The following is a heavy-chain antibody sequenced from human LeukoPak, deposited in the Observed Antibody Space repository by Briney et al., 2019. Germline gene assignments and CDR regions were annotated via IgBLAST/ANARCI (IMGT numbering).Heavy chain of an antibody. CDR3: ARRGENGHWYFDL. V-gene: IGHV1-2*02. CDR2: INPNSGGT. J-gene: IGHJ2*01. CDR1: GYTFTGYY. D-gene: IGHD3-16*01. Sequence: ASVKVSCKASGYTFTGYYMHWVRQAPGQGLEWMGWINPNSGGTNYAQKFQGRVTMTRDTSISTAYMELSRLISDDTAVYYCARRGENGHWYFDLWGRGTLVAVSS.